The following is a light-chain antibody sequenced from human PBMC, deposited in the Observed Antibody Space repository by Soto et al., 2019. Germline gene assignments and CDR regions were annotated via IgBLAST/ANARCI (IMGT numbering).Light chain of an antibody. J-gene: IGKJ4*01. CDR3: QQYYSTPVT. Sequence: DIVMTQSPDSLAVSLGERATINCKSSQSALYSSNNKNYLAWYQQKPGQPPKLLIYWASTRESGVPDRFSGSGSGTDFTLTISSLQAEDMAVYYCQQYYSTPVTFGGGTKVEIK. CDR1: QSALYSSNNKNY. CDR2: WAS. V-gene: IGKV4-1*01.